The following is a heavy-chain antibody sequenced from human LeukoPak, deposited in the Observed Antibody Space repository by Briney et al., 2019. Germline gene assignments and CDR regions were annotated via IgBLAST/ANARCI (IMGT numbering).Heavy chain of an antibody. CDR1: GFTLSSYW. V-gene: IGHV3-7*01. CDR2: IKQDGSEK. Sequence: GSLRLSCAASGFTLSSYWMSWVRQAPGKGLEWVANIKQDGSEKYYVDSVKGRFTISRDNAKNSLYLQMNSLRAEDTAVYYCARVGIVVVITYFDYWGQGTLVTVSS. CDR3: ARVGIVVVITYFDY. D-gene: IGHD3-22*01. J-gene: IGHJ4*02.